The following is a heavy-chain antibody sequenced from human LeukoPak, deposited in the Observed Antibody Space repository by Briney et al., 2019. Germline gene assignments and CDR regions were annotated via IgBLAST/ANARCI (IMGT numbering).Heavy chain of an antibody. Sequence: PGGSLRLSCVVSGSIFSNYWMDWVRQAPGKGLEWVAFIKQDGSETYYVDSVKGRFTISRDNAKNSLYLQMNSLRSEDTAVYYCASRGELSWFGALRHWSQGTRVTVSS. CDR3: ASRGELSWFGALRH. J-gene: IGHJ4*02. CDR1: GSIFSNYW. D-gene: IGHD3-16*02. CDR2: IKQDGSET. V-gene: IGHV3-7*01.